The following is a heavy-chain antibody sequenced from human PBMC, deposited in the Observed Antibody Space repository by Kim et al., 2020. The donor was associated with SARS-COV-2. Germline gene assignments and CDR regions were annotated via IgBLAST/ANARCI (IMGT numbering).Heavy chain of an antibody. D-gene: IGHD7-27*01. Sequence: SDTNYTDSVRGRFTISRDNAKNSLYLQMSSLRAEDTAGYYGASYPGDASYWGQGTLVTVSS. J-gene: IGHJ4*02. CDR3: ASYPGDASY. V-gene: IGHV3-11*03. CDR2: SDT.